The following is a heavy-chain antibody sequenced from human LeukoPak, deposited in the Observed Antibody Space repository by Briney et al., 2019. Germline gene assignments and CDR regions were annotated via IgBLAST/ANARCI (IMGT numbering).Heavy chain of an antibody. V-gene: IGHV3-33*01. Sequence: PGRSLRLSCAASGFTFKNYGMHWVRQAPGKGLEWVAVIRYDGSNKYYADSVKGRFTISRDNSKNTLYLQMNTLRAEDTAIYYCARDRSVDFFDFWGQGTLVTVSS. CDR1: GFTFKNYG. CDR2: IRYDGSNK. CDR3: ARDRSVDFFDF. D-gene: IGHD1-26*01. J-gene: IGHJ4*02.